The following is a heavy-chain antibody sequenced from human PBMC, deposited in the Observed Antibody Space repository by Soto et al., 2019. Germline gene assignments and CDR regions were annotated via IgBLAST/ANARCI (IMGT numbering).Heavy chain of an antibody. CDR1: GGSISSYY. J-gene: IGHJ3*02. CDR3: PTGVRTDGAFDI. D-gene: IGHD1-1*01. V-gene: IGHV4-59*01. CDR2: IYYSGST. Sequence: PSETLSLTCTVSGGSISSYYWSWIRQPPGKGLEWIGYIYYSGSTNYNPSLKSRLTISVDTSKNQFSLKLSSVTAADTAVYYCPTGVRTDGAFDIWGQGTMVTVSS.